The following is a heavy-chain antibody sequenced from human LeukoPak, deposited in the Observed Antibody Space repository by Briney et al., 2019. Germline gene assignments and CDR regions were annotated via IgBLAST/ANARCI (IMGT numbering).Heavy chain of an antibody. V-gene: IGHV4-39*07. Sequence: SETLSLTCTVSGDSITGYYWGWIRQPPGKGLEWIGNIYYTGNTYYNASLKSRVTISVDTSKNQFSLKVISMTAADTAVYYCARASVVGIVYYMDVWGKGTTVTVSS. J-gene: IGHJ6*03. CDR2: IYYTGNT. CDR3: ARASVVGIVYYMDV. D-gene: IGHD3-22*01. CDR1: GDSITGYY.